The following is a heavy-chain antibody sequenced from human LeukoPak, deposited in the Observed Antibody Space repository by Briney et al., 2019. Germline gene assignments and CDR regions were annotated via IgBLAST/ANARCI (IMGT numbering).Heavy chain of an antibody. CDR1: GGSISSYY. Sequence: SETLSLTCSVTGGSISSYYWSWIRQPPGKGLEYIGYSYYSGSTDYNPSLKSRVTISVDTSNQFSLMLTSVTAADTAVYYCARQSISARRAFDIWGQGTMVTVSS. CDR2: SYYSGST. D-gene: IGHD6-6*01. CDR3: ARQSISARRAFDI. V-gene: IGHV4-59*08. J-gene: IGHJ3*02.